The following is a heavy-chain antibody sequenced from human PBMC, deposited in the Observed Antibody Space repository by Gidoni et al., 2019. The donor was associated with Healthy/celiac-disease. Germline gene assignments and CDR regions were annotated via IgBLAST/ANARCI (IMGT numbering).Heavy chain of an antibody. CDR3: ASDSLSGISLTYFDY. D-gene: IGHD3-16*02. CDR2: VSSSSSYT. J-gene: IGHJ4*02. CDR1: GVTFRDYY. Sequence: QVPLVESGGGLVKPGVSLRLSCAASGVTFRDYYMSWIRQAPGKGMELVSDVSSSSSYTNYADSVKGRFTISRDNAKNSLYLQMNSLRAEDTAVYYCASDSLSGISLTYFDYWGQGTLVTVSS. V-gene: IGHV3-11*05.